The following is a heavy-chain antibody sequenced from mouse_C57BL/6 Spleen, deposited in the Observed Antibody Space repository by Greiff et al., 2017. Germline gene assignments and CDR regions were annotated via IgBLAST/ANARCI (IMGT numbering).Heavy chain of an antibody. Sequence: EVNLVESGGDLVKPGGSLKLSCAASGFTFSSYGMSWVRQTPDKRLEWVATISSGGSYTYYPDSVKGRFTISRDNAKNTLYLQMSSLKSEDTAMYYCARRGLGLDFDYWGQGTTLTVSS. CDR3: ARRGLGLDFDY. D-gene: IGHD4-1*01. V-gene: IGHV5-6*02. CDR1: GFTFSSYG. CDR2: ISSGGSYT. J-gene: IGHJ2*01.